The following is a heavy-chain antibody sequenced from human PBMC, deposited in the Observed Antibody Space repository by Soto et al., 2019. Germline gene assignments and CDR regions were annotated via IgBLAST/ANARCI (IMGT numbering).Heavy chain of an antibody. CDR3: ARDGPHSSSWYRPGAVDY. Sequence: EVQLVESGGGLVKPGGSLRLSCAASGFTFSSYSMNWVRQAPGKGLEWVSSISSSSSYIYYADSVKGRFTISRDNGKNSLYLQKNSMRAEDTAVYYWARDGPHSSSWYRPGAVDYWGQGTLVTVSS. CDR1: GFTFSSYS. V-gene: IGHV3-21*01. CDR2: ISSSSSYI. D-gene: IGHD6-13*01. J-gene: IGHJ4*02.